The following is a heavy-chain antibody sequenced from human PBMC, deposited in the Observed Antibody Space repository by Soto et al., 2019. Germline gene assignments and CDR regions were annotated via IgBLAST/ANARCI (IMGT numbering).Heavy chain of an antibody. CDR1: GDSLTGYS. D-gene: IGHD3-3*01. CDR3: ARKLEGSVRLVEWLSYMRFDP. V-gene: IGHV4-34*01. J-gene: IGHJ5*02. Sequence: SETLSLTCGVRGDSLTGYSWSWIRQPPGKGLEWIGEIDFQGTTNYHPSLRSRLSMSVDMSKSQISLNMSSVTAADTALYFCARKLEGSVRLVEWLSYMRFDPWGPGTLVTVSS. CDR2: IDFQGTT.